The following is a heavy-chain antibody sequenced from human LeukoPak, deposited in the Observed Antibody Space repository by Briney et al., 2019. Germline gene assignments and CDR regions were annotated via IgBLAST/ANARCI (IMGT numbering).Heavy chain of an antibody. J-gene: IGHJ4*02. D-gene: IGHD1-26*01. CDR3: ARNTGSYALDY. Sequence: GGSLRLSCAASGFTFSSYWMSWVRQAPGKGLEWVAIIWHDGSNKYHADSVEGRFTISRDNSKNTLYLQMNSLRAEDTAVYYCARNTGSYALDYWGQGTLVTVSA. V-gene: IGHV3-33*08. CDR2: IWHDGSNK. CDR1: GFTFSSYW.